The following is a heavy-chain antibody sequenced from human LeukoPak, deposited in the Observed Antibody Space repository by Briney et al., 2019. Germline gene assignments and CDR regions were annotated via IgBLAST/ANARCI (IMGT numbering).Heavy chain of an antibody. Sequence: GGSLRLSCAVSGFTFSGFWMSWSRQAPGKGLEWVASINSDGSEGYYADVVKGRFTISGDNAKNSLYLQINSLRAEDTAVYYCARIKGYYGMDVWGQGTTVTVSS. CDR3: ARIKGYYGMDV. J-gene: IGHJ6*02. CDR1: GFTFSGFW. CDR2: INSDGSEG. V-gene: IGHV3-7*03.